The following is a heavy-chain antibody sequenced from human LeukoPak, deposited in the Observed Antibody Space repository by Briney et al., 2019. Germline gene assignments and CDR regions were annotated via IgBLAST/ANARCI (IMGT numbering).Heavy chain of an antibody. Sequence: SETLSLTCSVSGGFLSSTSYYWGWVRQPPGKGPEWIGSINYSGSTYYNPSLRSRVTISGDTSKNQFSLKLTSVNAADTAVYYCARQRGNTWRRYFDYWGQGTLVTVSS. D-gene: IGHD5-12*01. J-gene: IGHJ4*02. CDR1: GGFLSSTSYY. CDR3: ARQRGNTWRRYFDY. V-gene: IGHV4-39*01. CDR2: INYSGST.